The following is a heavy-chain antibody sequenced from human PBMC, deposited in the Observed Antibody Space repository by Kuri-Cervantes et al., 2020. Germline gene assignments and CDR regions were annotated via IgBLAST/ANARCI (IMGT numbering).Heavy chain of an antibody. Sequence: ASVKVSCKASGYTFTGYYMHWVRQAPGQGLEWMGWISAYNGNTNYAQKLQGRVTMTTDTSTGTAYMELRSLRSDGTAVYYCARVYGDYELGIWGQGTMVTVSS. J-gene: IGHJ3*02. V-gene: IGHV1-18*04. CDR3: ARVYGDYELGI. D-gene: IGHD4-17*01. CDR1: GYTFTGYY. CDR2: ISAYNGNT.